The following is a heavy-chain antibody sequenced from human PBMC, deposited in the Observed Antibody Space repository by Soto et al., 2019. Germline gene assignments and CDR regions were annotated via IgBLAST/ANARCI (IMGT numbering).Heavy chain of an antibody. J-gene: IGHJ3*02. V-gene: IGHV1-3*01. CDR1: GYTFTSYA. CDR3: ASLPRRGDAFDI. CDR2: INAGNGNT. Sequence: VASVKVSCKASGYTFTSYAMHWVRQAPGQRLEWMGWINAGNGNTKYSQKFQGRVIITRDTSASTAYMELSSLRSEDTAVYYCASLPRRGDAFDIWGQGTMVTVSS.